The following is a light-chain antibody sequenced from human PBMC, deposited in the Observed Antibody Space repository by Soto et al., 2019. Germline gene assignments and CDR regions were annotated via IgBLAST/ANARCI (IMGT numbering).Light chain of an antibody. CDR2: SNN. CDR3: AAWDDSLNGPV. CDR1: SSNIGSNS. J-gene: IGLJ7*01. Sequence: QSVLTQPPSASGTPGQRGSISCSGSSSNIGSNSVNWYQQLPGTAPKLLIYSNNQRPSGVPDRISGSKSGTSASLAISGLQSEDEADYYCAAWDDSLNGPVFGTGTQLTVL. V-gene: IGLV1-44*01.